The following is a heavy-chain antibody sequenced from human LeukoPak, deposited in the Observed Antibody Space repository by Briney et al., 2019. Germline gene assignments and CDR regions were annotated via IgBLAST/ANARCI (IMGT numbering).Heavy chain of an antibody. CDR1: GGSISSSSYY. CDR3: ARLSNPYGGFHLDF. D-gene: IGHD3-16*01. J-gene: IGHJ4*02. V-gene: IGHV4-61*05. CDR2: VRFSGRT. Sequence: SETLSLTCTVSGGSISSSSYYWSWIRQPPGKGLEWIGYVRFSGRTNYSPSLKRRVTMSVDTSKNQFFLRLTSVTAADTAFYYCARLSNPYGGFHLDFWGQGTLVTVSS.